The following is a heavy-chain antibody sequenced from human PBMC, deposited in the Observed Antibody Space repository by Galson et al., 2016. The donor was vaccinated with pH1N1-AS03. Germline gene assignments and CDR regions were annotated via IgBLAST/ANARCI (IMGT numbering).Heavy chain of an antibody. Sequence: SETLSLTCEVSGYSIRSDYYWGWIRQPPGKGLEWIGSVHHSGATWHNPSLKSRVTISVDTSKNQFSLRVNPVTVADTAVYYCAAPGGGSYAYWGQGKLVTVFS. CDR1: GYSIRSDYY. V-gene: IGHV4-38-2*01. CDR2: VHHSGAT. J-gene: IGHJ4*02. CDR3: AAPGGGSYAY. D-gene: IGHD2-15*01.